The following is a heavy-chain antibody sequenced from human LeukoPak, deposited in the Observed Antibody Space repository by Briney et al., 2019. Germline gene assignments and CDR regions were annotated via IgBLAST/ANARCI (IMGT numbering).Heavy chain of an antibody. CDR2: INHSGST. J-gene: IGHJ4*02. D-gene: IGHD6-13*01. CDR3: ARGRAAAAY. Sequence: SETLSLTCAVYGGSFSGYYWSWIRQPPGKGLEWIGEINHSGSTNYNPSLKSRVTISVDTSKNQFSLKLSSVTASDTAVYYCARGRAAAAYWGQGTLVTVSS. CDR1: GGSFSGYY. V-gene: IGHV4-34*01.